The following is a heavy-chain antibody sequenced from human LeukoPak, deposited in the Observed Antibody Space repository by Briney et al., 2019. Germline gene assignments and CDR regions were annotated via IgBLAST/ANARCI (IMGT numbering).Heavy chain of an antibody. Sequence: PGGSLRLSCAASGFTFSSYAMSWVRQAPGKGLEWVSAIRGSGGSTYYADSVKGRFTISRDNSKNTLYLQMNSLRAEDTAVYYCAKTSYYYDSSGYYYGYYFDYWGQGTLVTVSS. CDR3: AKTSYYYDSSGYYYGYYFDY. V-gene: IGHV3-23*01. CDR2: IRGSGGST. J-gene: IGHJ4*02. D-gene: IGHD3-22*01. CDR1: GFTFSSYA.